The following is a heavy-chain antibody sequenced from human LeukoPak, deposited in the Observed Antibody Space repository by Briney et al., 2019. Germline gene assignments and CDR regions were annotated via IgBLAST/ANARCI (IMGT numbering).Heavy chain of an antibody. CDR3: AKDSYSSGWYYYYYGMDV. V-gene: IGHV3-30*18. CDR1: GFNFSTYN. D-gene: IGHD6-19*01. Sequence: PGGSLRLSCAASGFNFSTYNMNWVRQAPGKGLEWVAVISYDGSNKYYADSVKGRFTISRDNSKNTLYLQMNSLRAEDTAVYYCAKDSYSSGWYYYYYGMDVWGQGTTVTVSS. J-gene: IGHJ6*02. CDR2: ISYDGSNK.